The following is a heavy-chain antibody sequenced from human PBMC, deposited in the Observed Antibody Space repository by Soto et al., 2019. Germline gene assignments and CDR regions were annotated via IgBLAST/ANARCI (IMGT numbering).Heavy chain of an antibody. Sequence: SVKVSCKASGGTFSSYAISWVRQAPGQGLEWVGGIIPIFGTANYAQKFQGRVTITADKSTSTAYMELSSLRSEDTAVYYCARDNDSPPRGYSSSYGMDVWGQGTTVTVSS. V-gene: IGHV1-69*06. CDR1: GGTFSSYA. CDR3: ARDNDSPPRGYSSSYGMDV. D-gene: IGHD6-13*01. J-gene: IGHJ6*02. CDR2: IIPIFGTA.